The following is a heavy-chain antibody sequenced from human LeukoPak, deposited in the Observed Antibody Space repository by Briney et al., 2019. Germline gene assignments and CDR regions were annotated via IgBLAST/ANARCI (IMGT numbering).Heavy chain of an antibody. J-gene: IGHJ6*02. CDR2: INPNSGGT. Sequence: ASVKVSCKASGYTFTSYYMHWVRQAPGQGLEWMGWINPNSGGTNYAQKFQGRVTMTRDTSISTAYMELSRLRSDDTAVYYCARGDSTVTTSYYYYGMDVWGQGTRSPSP. V-gene: IGHV1-2*02. D-gene: IGHD4-11*01. CDR3: ARGDSTVTTSYYYYGMDV. CDR1: GYTFTSYY.